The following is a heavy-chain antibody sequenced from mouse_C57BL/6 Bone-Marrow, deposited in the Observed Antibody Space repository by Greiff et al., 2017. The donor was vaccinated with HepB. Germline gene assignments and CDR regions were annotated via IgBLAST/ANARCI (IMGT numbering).Heavy chain of an antibody. Sequence: VKLMESGAELARPGASVKLSCKASGYTFTSYGISWVKQRTGQGLEWIGEIYPRSGNTYYNEKFKGKATLTADKSSSTAYMELRSLTSEDSAVYFCASRLIYYGNYDYWGQGTTLTVSS. V-gene: IGHV1-81*01. CDR2: IYPRSGNT. D-gene: IGHD2-1*01. J-gene: IGHJ2*01. CDR3: ASRLIYYGNYDY. CDR1: GYTFTSYG.